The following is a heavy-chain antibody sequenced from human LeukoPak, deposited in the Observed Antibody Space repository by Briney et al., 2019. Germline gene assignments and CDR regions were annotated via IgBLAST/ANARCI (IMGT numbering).Heavy chain of an antibody. CDR3: ARWSYYGSGSYYNMGHYYYYGMDV. D-gene: IGHD3-10*01. CDR1: GGTFSSYA. V-gene: IGHV1-69*01. CDR2: IIPIFGTA. Sequence: SVKVSCKASGGTFSSYAISWVRQAPGQGLEWMGGIIPIFGTANYAQKFQGRVTITADESTSTAYMELGSLRSEDTAVYYCARWSYYGSGSYYNMGHYYYYGMDVWGKGTTVTASS. J-gene: IGHJ6*04.